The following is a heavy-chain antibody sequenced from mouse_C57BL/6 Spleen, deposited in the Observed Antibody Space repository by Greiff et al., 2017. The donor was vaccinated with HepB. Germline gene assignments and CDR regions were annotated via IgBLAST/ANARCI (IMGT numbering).Heavy chain of an antibody. J-gene: IGHJ2*01. CDR3: TRKKDRDGYYLYFDY. Sequence: QVQLKQPGAELVMPGASVKLSCKASGYTFTSYWMHWVKQRPGQGLEWIGEIDPSDSYTNYNQKFKGKSTLTVDKSSSTAYMQLSSLTSEDSAVYYCTRKKDRDGYYLYFDYWGQGTTLTVSS. D-gene: IGHD2-3*01. V-gene: IGHV1-69*01. CDR1: GYTFTSYW. CDR2: IDPSDSYT.